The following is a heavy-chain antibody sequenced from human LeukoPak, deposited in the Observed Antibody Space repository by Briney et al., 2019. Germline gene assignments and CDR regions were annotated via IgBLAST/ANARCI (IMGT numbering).Heavy chain of an antibody. J-gene: IGHJ4*02. CDR3: AKVAGGSYYSPLDY. V-gene: IGHV3-23*01. CDR1: GFTFSSYA. CDR2: ISASGGST. D-gene: IGHD1-26*01. Sequence: GGSLRVSCAASGFTFSSYAMNWVRQAPGRGLEWVSGISASGGSTYYADSVKGRFTISRDNSNNTLYLQMSSLRAEDTAVYYCAKVAGGSYYSPLDYWGQGTLVTVSS.